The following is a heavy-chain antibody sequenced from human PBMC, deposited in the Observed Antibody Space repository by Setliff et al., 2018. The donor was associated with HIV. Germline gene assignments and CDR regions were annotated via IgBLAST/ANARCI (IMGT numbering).Heavy chain of an antibody. V-gene: IGHV4-61*08. CDR3: ARLPQD. J-gene: IGHJ1*01. CDR1: GGVSGGDMGVHD. CDR2: IYDNEKT. Sequence: PSETLSLTCSVSGGVSGGDMGVHDWSWIRQPPGKGLEWIGYIYDNEKTFYNPSLKSRVTITVDTSKNQISLQPTSVTAEDTALYYCARLPQDWGQGTLVTVSS.